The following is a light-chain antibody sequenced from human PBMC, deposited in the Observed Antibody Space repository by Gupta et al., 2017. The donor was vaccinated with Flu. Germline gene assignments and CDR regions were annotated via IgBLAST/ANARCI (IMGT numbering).Light chain of an antibody. CDR3: QQYKSFT. J-gene: IGKJ3*01. CDR2: RKS. V-gene: IGKV1-5*03. CDR1: QSISSW. Sequence: DIQMPQSPYTLSASVGDRVTISCRASQSISSWVAWYQQTPGRAPKLLVYRKSSLQTGVPSRFSGSGSGTEFTLTISSLQPDDFATYYCQQYKSFTFGPGTKVDMK.